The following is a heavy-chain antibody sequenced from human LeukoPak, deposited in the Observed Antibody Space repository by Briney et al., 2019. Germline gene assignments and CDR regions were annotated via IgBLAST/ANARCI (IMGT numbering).Heavy chain of an antibody. CDR3: AKDKWYRAARLLPPID. D-gene: IGHD6-6*01. V-gene: IGHV3-33*06. CDR1: GFTFSSYG. CDR2: IWYDGSNK. J-gene: IGHJ4*02. Sequence: PGGSLRLSCAASGFTFSSYGMHLVRQAPGKGLEWVAVIWYDGSNKYYADSVKGRFTISRDNSKNTLYLQMNSLRAEDTAVYYCAKDKWYRAARLLPPIDWGQGTLVTVSS.